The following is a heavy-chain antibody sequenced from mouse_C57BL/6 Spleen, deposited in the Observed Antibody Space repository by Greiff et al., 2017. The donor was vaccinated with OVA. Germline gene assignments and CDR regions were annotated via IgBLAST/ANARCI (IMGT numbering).Heavy chain of an antibody. D-gene: IGHD1-1*01. J-gene: IGHJ4*01. V-gene: IGHV1-64*01. CDR1: GYTFTSYW. CDR2: IHPNSGST. CDR3: ARSLITTVVPYAMDY. Sequence: QVQLQQPGAELVKPGASVKLSCKASGYTFTSYWMHWVKQRPGQGLEWIGMIHPNSGSTNYNEKFKSKATLTVDKSSSTAYMQLSSLTSEDSAVYNCARSLITTVVPYAMDYWGQGTSVTVSS.